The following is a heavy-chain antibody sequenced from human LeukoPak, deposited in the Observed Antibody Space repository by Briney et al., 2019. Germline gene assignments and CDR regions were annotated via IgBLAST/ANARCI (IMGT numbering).Heavy chain of an antibody. CDR3: ARVAKERVGGVYYFVY. CDR2: INWNGDCT. D-gene: IGHD1-1*01. Sequence: GGSLRLSCAASGFTVDDYGISWVRQAPGKVLEWVSGINWNGDCTGYTGSVKGRFTISRENAKNSLYRQMNSLRAGDTAVYYCARVAKERVGGVYYFVYWGQGTLVTVSS. V-gene: IGHV3-20*04. CDR1: GFTVDDYG. J-gene: IGHJ4*02.